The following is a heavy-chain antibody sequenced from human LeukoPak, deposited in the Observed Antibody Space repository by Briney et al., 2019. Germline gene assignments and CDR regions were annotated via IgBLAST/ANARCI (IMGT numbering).Heavy chain of an antibody. V-gene: IGHV3-21*01. Sequence: GGSLRLSCAASGFTFSSYSMNWVRQAPGKGLEWVSSISSSSSYIYYADSVKGRFTISRDNAKNSLYLQMNSLRAEDTAVYYCARSYYDILTGSDYYMDVWGKGTTVTVSS. CDR1: GFTFSSYS. CDR2: ISSSSSYI. CDR3: ARSYYDILTGSDYYMDV. J-gene: IGHJ6*03. D-gene: IGHD3-9*01.